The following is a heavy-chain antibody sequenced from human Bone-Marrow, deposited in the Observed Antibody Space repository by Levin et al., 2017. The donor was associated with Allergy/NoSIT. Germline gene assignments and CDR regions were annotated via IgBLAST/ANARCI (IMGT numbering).Heavy chain of an antibody. V-gene: IGHV1-24*01. CDR1: GYTLTELS. CDR2: FDPEDGET. D-gene: IGHD6-19*01. J-gene: IGHJ3*02. CDR3: ATSVATPYRRGYDAFDI. Sequence: GESLKISCKVSGYTLTELSMHWVRQAPGKGLEWMGGFDPEDGETIYAQKFQGRVTMTEDTSTDTAYMELSSLRSEDTAVYYCATSVATPYRRGYDAFDIWGQGTMVTVSS.